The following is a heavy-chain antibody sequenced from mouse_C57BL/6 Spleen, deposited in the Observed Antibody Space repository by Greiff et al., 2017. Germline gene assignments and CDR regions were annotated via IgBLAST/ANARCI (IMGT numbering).Heavy chain of an antibody. CDR1: GYTFTSYW. CDR3: ERGGSYNNGP. CDR2: IHPNSGST. D-gene: IGHD1-1*01. Sequence: QVQLQQPGAELVKPGASVKLSCKASGYTFTSYWMHWVKQRPGQGLEWIGMIHPNSGSTNYNEKFKSKATLTVDKSSSPAYMQLSSLTSEYSAVDYCERGGSYNNGPWGQGTLVTVSA. J-gene: IGHJ3*01. V-gene: IGHV1-64*01.